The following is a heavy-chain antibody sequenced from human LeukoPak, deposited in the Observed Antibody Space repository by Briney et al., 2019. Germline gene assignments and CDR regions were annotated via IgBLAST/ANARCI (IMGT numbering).Heavy chain of an antibody. CDR2: ISGSGGST. D-gene: IGHD3-22*01. CDR3: AKDLSMIVVVTLGY. CDR1: GFTFSSYA. J-gene: IGHJ4*02. Sequence: GGSLRLSCAASGFTFSSYAMAWVRQAPGKGLEWVSAISGSGGSTYYADSVKGRFTISRDNSKNTLYLQMNSLRAEDTAVYYCAKDLSMIVVVTLGYWGQGTLVTVSS. V-gene: IGHV3-23*01.